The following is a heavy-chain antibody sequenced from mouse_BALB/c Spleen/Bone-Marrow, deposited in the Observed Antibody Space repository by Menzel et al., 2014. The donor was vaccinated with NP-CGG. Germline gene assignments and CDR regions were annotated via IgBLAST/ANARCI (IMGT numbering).Heavy chain of an antibody. CDR3: SKTWYTNIYDSFAY. D-gene: IGHD2-12*01. J-gene: IGHJ3*01. CDR1: GYTFTDYA. CDR2: ISTYSGNT. V-gene: IGHV1-67*01. Sequence: VQLQQSGPELVRPGVSVKISCKGSGYTFTDYAMHWVKQSHAKSLEWIGVISTYSGNTNYNQKFKGKATMTVDKPSSTSYIKLSILTSNDSTIYYFSKTWYTNIYDSFAYWGQGTLVTVSA.